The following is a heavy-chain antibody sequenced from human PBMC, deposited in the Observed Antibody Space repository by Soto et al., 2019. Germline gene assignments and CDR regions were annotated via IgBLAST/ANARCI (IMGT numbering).Heavy chain of an antibody. CDR3: AKDTSWTIDY. Sequence: PGGSLRLSCAASGFTFDDYTMHWVRQAPGKGLEWVSMIGRDGGNTYYADSVKGRFTISRDNSKNSLYLQMNSLRTEDTALYDCAKDTSWTIDYWGQGTLVTVSS. V-gene: IGHV3-43*01. D-gene: IGHD4-17*01. J-gene: IGHJ4*02. CDR1: GFTFDDYT. CDR2: IGRDGGNT.